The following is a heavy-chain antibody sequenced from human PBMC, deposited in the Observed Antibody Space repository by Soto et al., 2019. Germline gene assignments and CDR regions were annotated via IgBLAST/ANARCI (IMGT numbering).Heavy chain of an antibody. Sequence: GASGKVSCKASGYTFTSYCISWVRQAPGQGLEWMGWISAYNGNTNYAQKLQGRVTMTTDTSTSTAYMELRSLRSDDTAVYYCAREDLEYSSSYDYYYYGMDVWGQGTTVTVSS. J-gene: IGHJ6*02. V-gene: IGHV1-18*01. CDR3: AREDLEYSSSYDYYYYGMDV. CDR1: GYTFTSYC. CDR2: ISAYNGNT. D-gene: IGHD6-6*01.